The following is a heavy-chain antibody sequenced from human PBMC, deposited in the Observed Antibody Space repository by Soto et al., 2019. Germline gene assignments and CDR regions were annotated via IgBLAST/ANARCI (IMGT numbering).Heavy chain of an antibody. V-gene: IGHV3-33*06. J-gene: IGHJ6*02. CDR1: GFTFRYYG. CDR3: AKDRTVIAFVSYGMDV. D-gene: IGHD4-4*01. CDR2: IWNDGTKK. Sequence: PGGSRRLPCTAAGFTFRYYGMHWVRQSPGKGLEWVAVIWNDGTKKHYAASVKGRFSIPRDNSKNTLFLKMNSLTAEDTAVYYCAKDRTVIAFVSYGMDVWGQGTTVTVSS.